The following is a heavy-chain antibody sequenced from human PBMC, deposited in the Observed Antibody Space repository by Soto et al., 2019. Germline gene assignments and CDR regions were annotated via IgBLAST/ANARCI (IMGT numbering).Heavy chain of an antibody. CDR3: ARGRWLQLYYYYYYMDV. Sequence: VKVSYKASGYTFTSYAMHWVRQAPGQRLEWMGWINAGNGNTKYSQKFQGRVTITRDTSASTAYMELSSLRSEDTAVYYCARGRWLQLYYYYYYMDVWGKGTTVTVSS. CDR2: INAGNGNT. D-gene: IGHD5-18*01. CDR1: GYTFTSYA. J-gene: IGHJ6*03. V-gene: IGHV1-3*01.